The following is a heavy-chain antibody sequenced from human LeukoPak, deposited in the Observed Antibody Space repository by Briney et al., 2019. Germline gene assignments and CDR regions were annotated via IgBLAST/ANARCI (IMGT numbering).Heavy chain of an antibody. CDR2: INPNSGGT. CDR1: GYTFTGYY. J-gene: IGHJ4*02. V-gene: IGHV1-2*02. Sequence: ASVKVSCKASGYTFTGYYMHWVRQAPGQGLEWMGWINPNSGGTNYAQKFQGRVTMTRDTSISTAYMELSRLRSDDTAVYYCARALGLVRGAPGYWGQETLVTVSS. CDR3: ARALGLVRGAPGY. D-gene: IGHD3-10*01.